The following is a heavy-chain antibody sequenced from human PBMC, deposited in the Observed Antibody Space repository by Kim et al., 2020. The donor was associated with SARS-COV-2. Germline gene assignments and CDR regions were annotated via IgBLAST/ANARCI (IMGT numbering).Heavy chain of an antibody. Sequence: GGSLRLSCAASGFTFSSFDMRWVRQAPGKGLEWVSAICANGGTTKYVDSAKGRFTISRDNSKNMLYLQLESLRAEDTAGYYCERKRSLPGSPDYGVEVWG. CDR2: ICANGGTT. V-gene: IGHV3-23*02. D-gene: IGHD3-10*01. J-gene: IGHJ6*01. CDR3: ERKRSLPGSPDYGVEV. CDR1: GFTFSSFD.